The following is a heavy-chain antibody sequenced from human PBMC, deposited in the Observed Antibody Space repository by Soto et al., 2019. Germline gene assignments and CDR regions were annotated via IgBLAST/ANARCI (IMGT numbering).Heavy chain of an antibody. CDR3: VRGGGGGLFDP. D-gene: IGHD2-15*01. CDR2: ISPGSRYP. J-gene: IGHJ5*02. Sequence: GSLRLSCAGPGFTFGDSYMSWTRQAPGKGLEWLSYISPGSRYPAYADSVKGRFTISRDNAKRSLYLQMMSLTAEDTAIYYCVRGGGGGLFDPWGQGTMVTVSS. CDR1: GFTFGDSY. V-gene: IGHV3-11*06.